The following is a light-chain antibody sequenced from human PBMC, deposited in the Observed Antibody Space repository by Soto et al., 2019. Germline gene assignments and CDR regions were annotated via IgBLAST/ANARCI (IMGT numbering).Light chain of an antibody. CDR3: QHFNDWRWT. J-gene: IGKJ1*01. CDR1: QSISTK. CDR2: AAS. V-gene: IGKV3-15*01. Sequence: EIVMTQSPATLSVSPGEGATLSCRASQSISTKLAWYQQKPGQAPRLLIYAASTRATGVPARFSGSGSGTDFPLTISSLQSEDFAVYYCQHFNDWRWTFGQGTKVEIK.